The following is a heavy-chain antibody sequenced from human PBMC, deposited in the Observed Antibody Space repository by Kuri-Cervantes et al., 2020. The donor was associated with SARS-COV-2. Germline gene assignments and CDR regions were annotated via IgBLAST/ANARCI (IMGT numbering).Heavy chain of an antibody. CDR1: GFPVSSNY. D-gene: IGHD6-19*01. V-gene: IGHV3-53*01. CDR2: ISGDGGST. Sequence: GGPLRLSCAASGFPVSSNYMSWVRQAPGKGLEWVSLISGDGGSTYYADSVKGRFTISRENAKNTLYLQMNRLRAEDTAVYYCARGDSSGWYSYYYYGMDVWGQETTVTVSS. CDR3: ARGDSSGWYSYYYYGMDV. J-gene: IGHJ6*02.